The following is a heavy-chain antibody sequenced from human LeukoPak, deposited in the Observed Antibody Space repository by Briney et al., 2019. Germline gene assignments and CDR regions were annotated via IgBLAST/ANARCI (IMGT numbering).Heavy chain of an antibody. V-gene: IGHV3-30*04. D-gene: IGHD6-13*01. CDR2: ISYDGSNK. CDR1: GFTFSSYA. Sequence: GGSLRLSCAASGFTFSSYAMHWVRQAPGKGLEWVAVISYDGSNKYYADSVKGRFTISRDNSKNTPYLQMNSLRAEDTAVYYCARGNSRTYYFDYWGQGTLVTASS. J-gene: IGHJ4*02. CDR3: ARGNSRTYYFDY.